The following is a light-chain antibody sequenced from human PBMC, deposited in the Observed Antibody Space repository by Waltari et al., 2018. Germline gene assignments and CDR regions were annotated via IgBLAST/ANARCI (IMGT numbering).Light chain of an antibody. V-gene: IGKV3-20*01. J-gene: IGKJ4*01. CDR3: QQYDGEVVT. Sequence: CKARLVVTSMSLTWYQQKLGQAPRLLIYGTSSRATGIPDRFSGSGSGTDFTLTISRLEPEDFAVYYCQQYDGEVVTFGGGTKVEI. CDR1: LVVTSMS. CDR2: GTS.